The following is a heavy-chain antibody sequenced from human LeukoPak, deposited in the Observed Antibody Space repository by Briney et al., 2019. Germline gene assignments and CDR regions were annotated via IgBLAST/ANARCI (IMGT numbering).Heavy chain of an antibody. Sequence: GGSQRLSCAASGFIFSSYAMSWVRQAPGKGLEWVSGISGSGGSRYYADSLKGRFTISRDNSKNTLYLQMNSLRAEDTAVYYCARDQPGTYTLSSTWGQGTLVTVSS. CDR1: GFIFSSYA. CDR3: ARDQPGTYTLSST. D-gene: IGHD6-19*01. CDR2: ISGSGGSR. J-gene: IGHJ5*02. V-gene: IGHV3-23*01.